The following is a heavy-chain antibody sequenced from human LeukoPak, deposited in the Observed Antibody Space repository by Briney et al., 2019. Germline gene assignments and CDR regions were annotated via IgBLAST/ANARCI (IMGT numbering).Heavy chain of an antibody. Sequence: PGGSLRLSCAASGFAFSSYAMTWVRQAPGKGLEWVSVITGSGGSTYYADSVKGRFTISRDNSKNTLYLQMNSLRAEDTAVYYCASAGSGGGMDVWGQGTTVTVSS. V-gene: IGHV3-23*01. CDR1: GFAFSSYA. CDR2: ITGSGGST. D-gene: IGHD3-10*01. CDR3: ASAGSGGGMDV. J-gene: IGHJ6*02.